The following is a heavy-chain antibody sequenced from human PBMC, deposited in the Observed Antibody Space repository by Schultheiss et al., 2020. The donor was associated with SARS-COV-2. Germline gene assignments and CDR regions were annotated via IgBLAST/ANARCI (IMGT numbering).Heavy chain of an antibody. D-gene: IGHD6-19*01. J-gene: IGHJ6*02. CDR3: ANSLGSSGWPYYYYYGMDV. CDR1: GFTLSDYY. CDR2: IRSDGSTK. Sequence: GGSLRLSCAASGFTLSDYYMSWIRQAPGKGLEWISYIRSDGSTKFYADSVQGRFTISRDDATNSLYLQTNSLRAEDTAVYYCANSLGSSGWPYYYYYGMDVWGQGTTVTVSS. V-gene: IGHV3-11*01.